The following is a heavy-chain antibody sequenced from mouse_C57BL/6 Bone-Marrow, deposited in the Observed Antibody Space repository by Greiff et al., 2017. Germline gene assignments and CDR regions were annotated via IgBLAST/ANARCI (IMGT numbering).Heavy chain of an antibody. D-gene: IGHD2-1*01. CDR3: ARDSSYGNYDAMDY. CDR1: GFTFSSYA. Sequence: EVQGVESGGGLVKPGGSLKLSCAASGFTFSSYAMSWVRQTPEKRLEWVATISDGGSYTYYPDNVKGRFTISRDNAKNNLYLQMSHLKSEDTAMYYCARDSSYGNYDAMDYWGQGTSVTVSS. J-gene: IGHJ4*01. CDR2: ISDGGSYT. V-gene: IGHV5-4*01.